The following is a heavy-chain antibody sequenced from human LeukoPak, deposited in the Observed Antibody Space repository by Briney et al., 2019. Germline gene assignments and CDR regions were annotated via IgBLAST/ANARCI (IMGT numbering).Heavy chain of an antibody. J-gene: IGHJ5*02. CDR1: GYTFTSYG. D-gene: IGHD7-27*01. V-gene: IGHV1-18*01. CDR3: TILSGFETGSWFDP. Sequence: ASVKVSCKASGYTFTSYGISWVRQAPGQGLEWMGSISAYNGNTNYAQKLQGRVTMTTDTSTSTAYTELRSLRSDDTAVYYCTILSGFETGSWFDPWGQGTLVTVSS. CDR2: ISAYNGNT.